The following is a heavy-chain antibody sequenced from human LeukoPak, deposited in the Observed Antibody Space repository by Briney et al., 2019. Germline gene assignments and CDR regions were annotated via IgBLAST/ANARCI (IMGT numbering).Heavy chain of an antibody. CDR1: GFTLSSYS. J-gene: IGHJ4*02. CDR2: LNSSSSYI. CDR3: ARGFSDSSGYAGNFDY. Sequence: PGGSLRLSCAASGFTLSSYSMKWVRQAPGKGLEWGSSLNSSSSYIYYADSVKGRFTISRDNAKNSLYLQMNSLRAEDTAVYYCARGFSDSSGYAGNFDYWGQGTLVTVSS. V-gene: IGHV3-21*01. D-gene: IGHD3-22*01.